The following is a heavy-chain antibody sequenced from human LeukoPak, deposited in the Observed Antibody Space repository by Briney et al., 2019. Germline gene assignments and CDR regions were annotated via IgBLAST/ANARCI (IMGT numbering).Heavy chain of an antibody. V-gene: IGHV3-48*01. D-gene: IGHD5-12*01. CDR3: ARNSGYDWDDYYYYYGMDV. CDR1: GFTFSSYS. J-gene: IGHJ6*02. CDR2: ISSSSSTI. Sequence: GGSLGLSCAASGFTFSSYSMNWVRQAPGKGLEWVSYISSSSSTIYYADSVKGRFTISRDNAKNSLYLQMNSLRAEDTAVYYCARNSGYDWDDYYYYYGMDVWGQGTTVTVSS.